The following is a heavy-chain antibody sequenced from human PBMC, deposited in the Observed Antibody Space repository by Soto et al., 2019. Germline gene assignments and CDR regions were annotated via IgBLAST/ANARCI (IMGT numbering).Heavy chain of an antibody. V-gene: IGHV3-9*01. Sequence: VHLVESGGGLEQPGRSLRLSCAGSGFTFDDYALHWVRQVPRKGREWVSGISWNGKEIGYADSVKGRFIVSRDKANNSLYLQLNSLRVEDTALYFCVKDSSWVPPILDFWGQGTRVTVSS. CDR3: VKDSSWVPPILDF. CDR1: GFTFDDYA. D-gene: IGHD3-16*01. J-gene: IGHJ3*01. CDR2: ISWNGKEI.